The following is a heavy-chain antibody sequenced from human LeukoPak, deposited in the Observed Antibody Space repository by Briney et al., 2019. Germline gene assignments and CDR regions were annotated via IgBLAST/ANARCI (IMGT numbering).Heavy chain of an antibody. V-gene: IGHV4-30-2*01. D-gene: IGHD2-2*01. CDR2: IYHNGNS. CDR3: ARVGVVPAAIEDDYYMDV. J-gene: IGHJ6*03. Sequence: SQTLSLTCTVSGGSISSCGYYWIWIPQPPGQGLVWIAYIYHNGNSYYNPSLKSRVTVSVDRSKNHFSLKLSYVTAADTAVYYCARVGVVPAAIEDDYYMDVRGKGTTVTVSS. CDR1: GGSISSCGYY.